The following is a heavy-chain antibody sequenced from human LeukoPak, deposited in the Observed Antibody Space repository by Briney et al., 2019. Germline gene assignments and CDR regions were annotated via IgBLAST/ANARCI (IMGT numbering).Heavy chain of an antibody. CDR1: GFTFSSYA. D-gene: IGHD3-22*01. CDR2: ISYDGSNK. J-gene: IGHJ4*02. Sequence: GRSLRLSCAASGFTFSSYAMHWVRQAPGKGLEWVAVISYDGSNKYNADSVKGRFTISRDNSKNTLYLQMNSLRAEDTAVYYCAKDRYFDNSGDHYESEYWGQGTLVTVSS. CDR3: AKDRYFDNSGDHYESEY. V-gene: IGHV3-30-3*01.